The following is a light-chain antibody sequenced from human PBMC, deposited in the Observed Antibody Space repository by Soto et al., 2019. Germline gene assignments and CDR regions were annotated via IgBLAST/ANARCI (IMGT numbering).Light chain of an antibody. CDR3: SSYTRTSSVI. V-gene: IGLV2-14*03. CDR1: SSDIGAYAY. Sequence: QSVLTQPASVYGSPGQSIAISCTGTSSDIGAYAYVSWYQQHPGQVPKLIVFDVNYRPSGVSSRFSGSKSGNTASLTISGLQAEDEADYYCSSYTRTSSVIFGGGTKLTVL. J-gene: IGLJ2*01. CDR2: DVN.